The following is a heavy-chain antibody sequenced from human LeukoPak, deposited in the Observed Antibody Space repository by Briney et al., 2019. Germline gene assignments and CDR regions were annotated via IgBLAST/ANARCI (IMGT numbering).Heavy chain of an antibody. Sequence: SQTLSLTCDISGDSVSSTSAGWSWIRQSPSRGLEWLGRIYYRSKWYNDYAVSVGSRVSINPDTSKNQFSLQLNSVTPEDTAVYYCAELGITMIGGVWGKGTTVTISS. CDR3: AELGITMIGGV. CDR2: IYYRSKWYN. CDR1: GDSVSSTSAG. D-gene: IGHD3-10*02. J-gene: IGHJ6*04. V-gene: IGHV6-1*01.